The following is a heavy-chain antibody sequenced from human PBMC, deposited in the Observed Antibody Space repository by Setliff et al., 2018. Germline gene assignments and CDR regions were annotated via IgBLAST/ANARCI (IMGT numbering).Heavy chain of an antibody. Sequence: ASVKVSCKASGYTFTGYYMHWVRQAPGQGLEWMGIIDPSGDYTNYAQKFQGRVTMTRDTSTTTVYMELSSLTSEDTAVYYCARSPALLGIVYLDPWGQGTRVTVSS. CDR1: GYTFTGYY. V-gene: IGHV1-46*01. CDR2: IDPSGDYT. CDR3: ARSPALLGIVYLDP. D-gene: IGHD2-15*01. J-gene: IGHJ5*02.